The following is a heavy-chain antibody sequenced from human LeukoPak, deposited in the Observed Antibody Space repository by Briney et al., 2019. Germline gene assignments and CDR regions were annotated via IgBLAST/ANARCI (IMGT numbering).Heavy chain of an antibody. CDR3: ARARNYYDSSDYSYEGDAFDI. J-gene: IGHJ3*02. CDR2: IYYSGST. V-gene: IGHV4-59*01. CDR1: GGTISSYH. D-gene: IGHD3-22*01. Sequence: SETLSLTCTVSGGTISSYHWSWIRQPPGKGLECIGVIYYSGSTNYNPSLKSRVTISVNTTKKKCSLMLSSVTAADTAVYFCARARNYYDSSDYSYEGDAFDIWGQGTMVTVSS.